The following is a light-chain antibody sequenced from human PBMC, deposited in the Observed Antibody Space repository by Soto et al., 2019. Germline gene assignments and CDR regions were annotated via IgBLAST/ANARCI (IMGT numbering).Light chain of an antibody. CDR2: INYDGTH. V-gene: IGLV4-69*01. J-gene: IGLJ3*02. Sequence: QAVVTQSPSASASLGASVKLTCTLSSGYSTYAIAWHQQQSEKGPRFLMKINYDGTHSKGDGFFDRFSGSSSGAERHLTISILPYDDEADYFCQSLGTGIQVFGGGTKLTVL. CDR3: QSLGTGIQV. CDR1: SGYSTYA.